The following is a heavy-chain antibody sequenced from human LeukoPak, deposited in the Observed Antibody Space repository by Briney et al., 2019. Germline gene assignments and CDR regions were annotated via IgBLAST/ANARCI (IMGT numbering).Heavy chain of an antibody. D-gene: IGHD3-10*01. Sequence: ASVKVSCKASGGTFSSYAISWVRQAPGQGLEWMGGIILIFGTANYAQKFQGRVTITADESTSTAYMELSSLRSEDTAVYYCASKGYYYGSGGYFDYWGQGTLVTVSS. CDR1: GGTFSSYA. CDR3: ASKGYYYGSGGYFDY. J-gene: IGHJ4*02. V-gene: IGHV1-69*13. CDR2: IILIFGTA.